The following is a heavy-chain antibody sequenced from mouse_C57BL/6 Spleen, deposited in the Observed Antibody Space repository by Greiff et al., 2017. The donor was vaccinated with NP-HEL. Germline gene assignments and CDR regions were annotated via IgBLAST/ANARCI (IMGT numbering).Heavy chain of an antibody. CDR2: ISSGGSYT. J-gene: IGHJ1*03. Sequence: EVQVVESGGDLVKPGGSLKLSCAASGFTFSSYGMSWVRQTPDKRLEWVATISSGGSYTYYPDSVKGRFTISRDNAKNTLYLQMSSLKSEDTAMYYCARQKGDYYGSSWYFDVWGTGTTVTVSS. CDR1: GFTFSSYG. V-gene: IGHV5-6*01. CDR3: ARQKGDYYGSSWYFDV. D-gene: IGHD1-1*01.